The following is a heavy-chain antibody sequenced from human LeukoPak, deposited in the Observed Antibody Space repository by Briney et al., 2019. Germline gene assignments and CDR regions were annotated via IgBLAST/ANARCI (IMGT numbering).Heavy chain of an antibody. V-gene: IGHV4-59*01. Sequence: SETLSLTCTVSGGSISSYYWSWIRQPPGKGLEWIGYIYYSGSTNYNPSLKSRVTISVDTSKNEFSLKLSSVTAADTAVYYCAGASYDSSGVHWGQGTLVTVSS. CDR2: IYYSGST. CDR3: AGASYDSSGVH. CDR1: GGSISSYY. D-gene: IGHD3-22*01. J-gene: IGHJ4*02.